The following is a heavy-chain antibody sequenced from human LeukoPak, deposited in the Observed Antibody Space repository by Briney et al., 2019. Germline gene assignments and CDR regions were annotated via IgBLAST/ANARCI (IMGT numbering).Heavy chain of an antibody. D-gene: IGHD3-3*01. CDR1: GGSITNVY. CDR3: ARRYYDSWSGYFLHAFDI. Sequence: SETLSLTCTVSGGSITNVYWGWIRQPPGKGLEWIGFIYDSGSTNYNPSLKSRATISVDTSKNQFSLTLSSVTAADTAVYYCARRYYDSWSGYFLHAFDIWGQGSMVTVSS. J-gene: IGHJ3*02. V-gene: IGHV4-59*01. CDR2: IYDSGST.